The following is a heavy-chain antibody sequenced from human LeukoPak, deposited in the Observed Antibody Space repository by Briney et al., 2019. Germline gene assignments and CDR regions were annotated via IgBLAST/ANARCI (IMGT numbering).Heavy chain of an antibody. D-gene: IGHD3-10*01. V-gene: IGHV7-4-1*02. CDR2: INTNTGNP. Sequence: GASVKVSCKTSGGTFSNYAISWMRQAPGQGLEWMGGINTNTGNPTYAQGFTGRFVFSLDTSVSTAYLQISSLKAEDTAVYYCARERYYGSGSYSPCFDYWGQGTLVTVSS. CDR3: ARERYYGSGSYSPCFDY. CDR1: GGTFSNYA. J-gene: IGHJ4*02.